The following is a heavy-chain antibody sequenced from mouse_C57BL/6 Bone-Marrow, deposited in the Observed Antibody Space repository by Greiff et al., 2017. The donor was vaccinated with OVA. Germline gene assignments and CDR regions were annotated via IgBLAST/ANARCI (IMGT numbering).Heavy chain of an antibody. J-gene: IGHJ2*01. CDR2: IDPETGGT. Sequence: QVQLQQSGAELVRPGASVTLSCKASGYTFTDYEMHWVKQTPVHGLEWIGAIDPETGGTAYNQKFKGKAILTADKSSSTAYMELRSLTSEDSAVYYCTKAPTTYTYFFDYWGQGTTLTVSS. D-gene: IGHD5-5*01. V-gene: IGHV1-15*01. CDR3: TKAPTTYTYFFDY. CDR1: GYTFTDYE.